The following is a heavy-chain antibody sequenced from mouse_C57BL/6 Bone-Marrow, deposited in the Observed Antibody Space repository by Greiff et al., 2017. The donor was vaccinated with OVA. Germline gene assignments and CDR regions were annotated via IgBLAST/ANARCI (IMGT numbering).Heavy chain of an antibody. J-gene: IGHJ3*01. Sequence: EVQLVESGEGLVKPGGSLKLSCAASGFTFSSYAMSWVRQTPEKRLEWVAYISSGGDYIYYADTVKGRFTISRDNARNTLYLQMSSLKSEDTAMYYCTRGGYSNPWFAYWGQGTLVTVSA. CDR1: GFTFSSYA. CDR2: ISSGGDYI. V-gene: IGHV5-9-1*02. D-gene: IGHD2-5*01. CDR3: TRGGYSNPWFAY.